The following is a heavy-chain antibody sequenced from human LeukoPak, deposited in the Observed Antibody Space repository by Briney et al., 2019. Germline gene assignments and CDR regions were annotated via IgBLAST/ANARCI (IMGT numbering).Heavy chain of an antibody. CDR2: IIPIFGTA. J-gene: IGHJ4*02. CDR1: GGTFSSYA. Sequence: SVKVSCKASGGTFSSYAISWVRQAPGQGLEWMGGIIPIFGTANHAQKFQGRVTITADESTSTAYMELSSLRSEDTAVYYCARRDTAMDDGDYWGQGTLVTVSS. D-gene: IGHD5-18*01. V-gene: IGHV1-69*01. CDR3: ARRDTAMDDGDY.